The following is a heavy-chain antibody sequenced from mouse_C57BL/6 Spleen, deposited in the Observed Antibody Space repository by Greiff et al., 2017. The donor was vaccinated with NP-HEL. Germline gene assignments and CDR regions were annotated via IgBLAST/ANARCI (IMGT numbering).Heavy chain of an antibody. Sequence: VQLQQSGPELVKPGASVKISCKASGYAFSSSSMNWVKQRPGKGLEWIGRIYPGDGDTNYNGKFKGKATLTADKSSSTAYMQLSSLTSEDSAVYFCARRGDYDGFAYWGQGTLVTVSA. D-gene: IGHD2-4*01. CDR1: GYAFSSSS. CDR3: ARRGDYDGFAY. CDR2: IYPGDGDT. J-gene: IGHJ3*01. V-gene: IGHV1-82*01.